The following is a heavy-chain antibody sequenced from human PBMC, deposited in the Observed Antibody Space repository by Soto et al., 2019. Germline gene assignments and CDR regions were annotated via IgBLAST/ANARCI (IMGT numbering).Heavy chain of an antibody. CDR3: AIPRIAVAGEEGFDY. J-gene: IGHJ4*02. V-gene: IGHV1-18*04. D-gene: IGHD6-19*01. Sequence: ASVKVSCKASGYTFTSYGISWVRQAPGQGLEWMGWISTYNGNTNYAQKLQGRVTMTTDTSTSTAYMELRSLRSDDTAVYYCAIPRIAVAGEEGFDYWGQGTLVTVSS. CDR1: GYTFTSYG. CDR2: ISTYNGNT.